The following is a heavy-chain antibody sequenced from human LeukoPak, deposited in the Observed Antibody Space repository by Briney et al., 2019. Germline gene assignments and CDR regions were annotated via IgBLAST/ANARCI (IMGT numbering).Heavy chain of an antibody. CDR3: ARAKVDYYGSGTLYRPYYFDY. Sequence: SVMVSCKASGGTFSSYAISWVRQAPGQGLEWMGGIIPIFGTANYAQKFQGRVTITADESTSTAYMELSSLRSEDTAVYYCARAKVDYYGSGTLYRPYYFDYWGQGTLVTVSS. CDR2: IIPIFGTA. CDR1: GGTFSSYA. V-gene: IGHV1-69*13. J-gene: IGHJ4*02. D-gene: IGHD3-10*01.